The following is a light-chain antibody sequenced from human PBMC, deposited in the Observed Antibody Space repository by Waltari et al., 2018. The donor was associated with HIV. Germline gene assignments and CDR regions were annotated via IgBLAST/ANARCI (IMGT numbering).Light chain of an antibody. Sequence: DIVMTQSSDSLAVSLGEGATINCKSSQSVFYSSNNKNYLAWYQRKPGQPPKLLIYWASTRESGVPDRFSGSGSGTDFSLTISSLQAEDVAVYYCQQYYSRPPTFGQGTKLEIK. J-gene: IGKJ2*01. CDR2: WAS. CDR3: QQYYSRPPT. CDR1: QSVFYSSNNKNY. V-gene: IGKV4-1*01.